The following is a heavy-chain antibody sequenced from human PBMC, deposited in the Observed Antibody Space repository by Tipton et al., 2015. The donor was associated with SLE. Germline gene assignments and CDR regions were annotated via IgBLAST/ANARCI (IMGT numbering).Heavy chain of an antibody. D-gene: IGHD6-6*01. CDR2: VSDEGSDK. V-gene: IGHV3-30*04. CDR1: GFSFRDYP. J-gene: IGHJ3*01. Sequence: RSLRLSCAASGFSFRDYPMHWVRQAPGKGLEWVALVSDEGSDKDYADSVKGRFIISRDNYRDTLYLQMNSLRVDDTAVYFCARGEFSSSRSDCFDVWGQGTKVTVSS. CDR3: ARGEFSSSRSDCFDV.